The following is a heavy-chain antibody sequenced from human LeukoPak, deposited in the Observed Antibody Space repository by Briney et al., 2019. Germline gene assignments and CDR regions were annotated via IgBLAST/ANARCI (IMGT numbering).Heavy chain of an antibody. CDR3: ARASYGSGSYYKTIDY. V-gene: IGHV3-21*01. J-gene: IGHJ4*02. Sequence: PGGSLRLSCAASGFTFSSYSTNWVRQAPGKGLEWVSSISSSSYIYYADSVKGRFTISRDNAKNSLYLQMNSLRAEDTAVYYCARASYGSGSYYKTIDYWGQGTLVTVSS. D-gene: IGHD3-10*01. CDR2: ISSSSYI. CDR1: GFTFSSYS.